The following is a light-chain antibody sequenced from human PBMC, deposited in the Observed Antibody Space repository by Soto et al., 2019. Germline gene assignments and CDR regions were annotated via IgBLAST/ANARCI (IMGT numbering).Light chain of an antibody. Sequence: EVVLTQSPAILSLSPGERATLSCGASQTVRRNFLAWYQKRPGLAPRLLIYDASSRATGIPDRFSGSGSGTEFTLTISRLEPEDFAVYYCHHDGTSPWTFGQGTKVESK. CDR3: HHDGTSPWT. CDR2: DAS. V-gene: IGKV3D-20*01. J-gene: IGKJ1*01. CDR1: QTVRRNF.